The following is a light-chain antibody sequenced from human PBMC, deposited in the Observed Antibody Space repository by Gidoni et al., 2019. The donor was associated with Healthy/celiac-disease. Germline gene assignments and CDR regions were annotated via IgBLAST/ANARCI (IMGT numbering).Light chain of an antibody. CDR1: SSNIGAGYD. CDR2: GNS. V-gene: IGLV1-40*01. Sequence: QSVLTQPPSVSGAPGQGVTISCTGSSSNIGAGYDVHWYQQLPGTDPKLLIYGNSNRPAGVPDRFSGSKSGTSAALAITGLQAEDEADYYCQSYDSSLSVVFGGGTKLTVL. CDR3: QSYDSSLSVV. J-gene: IGLJ2*01.